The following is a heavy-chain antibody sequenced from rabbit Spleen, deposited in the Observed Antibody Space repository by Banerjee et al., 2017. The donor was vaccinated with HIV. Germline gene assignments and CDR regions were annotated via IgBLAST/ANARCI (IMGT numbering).Heavy chain of an antibody. CDR2: IAGDSSGFS. CDR3: ARAAINIGYCAGL. V-gene: IGHV1S45*01. J-gene: IGHJ4*01. CDR1: GFSFSSNW. Sequence: QEQLVESGGGLVKPGGTLTLTCTVSGFSFSSNWICWVRQAPGKGLEWIACIAGDSSGFSYSATWAKGRFTISKTSSTTVTLQMSSLTVADTATYWCARAAINIGYCAGLWGPGTLVTFS. D-gene: IGHD1-1*01.